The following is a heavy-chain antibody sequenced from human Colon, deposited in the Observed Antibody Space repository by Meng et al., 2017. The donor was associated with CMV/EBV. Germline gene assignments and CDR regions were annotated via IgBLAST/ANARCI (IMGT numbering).Heavy chain of an antibody. Sequence: GGSLRLSCAASGFTFSSYWMSWVRQAPGKGLEWVANIKEDGSEKYYEDSVKGRFTISRDNAKNSLSLQMNSLRADDTAVYYCAKDNRANNFNYGMDVWGQGTTVTVSS. J-gene: IGHJ6*02. CDR2: IKEDGSEK. CDR3: AKDNRANNFNYGMDV. V-gene: IGHV3-7*01. D-gene: IGHD1-14*01. CDR1: GFTFSSYW.